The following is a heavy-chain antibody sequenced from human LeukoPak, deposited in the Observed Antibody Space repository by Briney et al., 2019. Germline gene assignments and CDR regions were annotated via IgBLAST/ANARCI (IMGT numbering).Heavy chain of an antibody. CDR3: AREGHSYGPSGYDDNYYYYYMDV. Sequence: GASVKVSCKASGYTFTSYDINWVRQATGQGLEWMGWMNPNSGNTGYAQKFQGRVTITRNTSISTAYMELSSLRSEDTAVYYCAREGHSYGPSGYDDNYYYYYMDVWGKGTTVTVSS. CDR2: MNPNSGNT. V-gene: IGHV1-8*03. CDR1: GYTFTSYD. D-gene: IGHD5-12*01. J-gene: IGHJ6*03.